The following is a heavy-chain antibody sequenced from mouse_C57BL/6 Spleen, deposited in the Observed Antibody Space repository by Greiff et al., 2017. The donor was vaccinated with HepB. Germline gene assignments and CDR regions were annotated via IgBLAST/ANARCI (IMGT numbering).Heavy chain of an antibody. Sequence: LEWVATISDGGSYTYYPDNVKGRFTISRDNAKNNLYLQMSHLKSEDTAMYYCARGQLRPDYWGQGTSVTVSS. D-gene: IGHD3-2*02. CDR3: ARGQLRPDY. V-gene: IGHV5-4*03. J-gene: IGHJ4*01. CDR2: ISDGGSYT.